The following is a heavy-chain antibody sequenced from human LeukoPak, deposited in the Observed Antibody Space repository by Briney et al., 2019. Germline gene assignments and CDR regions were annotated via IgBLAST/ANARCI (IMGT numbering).Heavy chain of an antibody. J-gene: IGHJ3*02. D-gene: IGHD3-22*01. CDR2: IYHTGTT. V-gene: IGHV4-4*02. CDR3: ARGMTYYYDSSGYYYDAFDI. CDR1: GDSITSSNW. Sequence: SETLSLTCAVSGDSITSSNWWNWVRQPPGKGLEWIGDIYHTGTTNYTPSLKSRVTISVDKSKNQFSLKLSSMTAADTAVYYCARGMTYYYDSSGYYYDAFDIWGQGTMVTVSS.